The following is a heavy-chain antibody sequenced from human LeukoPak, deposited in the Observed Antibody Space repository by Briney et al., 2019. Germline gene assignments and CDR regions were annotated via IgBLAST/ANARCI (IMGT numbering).Heavy chain of an antibody. V-gene: IGHV3-74*01. Sequence: GGSLRLSCAASGFTFSSYWMHWVRQAPGNGLVWVSRIKSDGKTNYADSVKGRFTISRDNAKNTVSLQMNSLRAEDTGVYYCARAPSEIGGYYPEYFRHWGQGTLVTVSS. CDR1: GFTFSSYW. D-gene: IGHD3-22*01. CDR3: ARAPSEIGGYYPEYFRH. CDR2: IKSDGKT. J-gene: IGHJ1*01.